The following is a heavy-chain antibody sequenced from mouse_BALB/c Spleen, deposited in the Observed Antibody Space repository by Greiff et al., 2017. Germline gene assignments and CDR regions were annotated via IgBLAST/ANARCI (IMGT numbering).Heavy chain of an antibody. CDR3: AREWDGAMDY. CDR1: GFTFSSYA. J-gene: IGHJ4*01. Sequence: EVKLEESGGGLVKPGGSLKLSCAASGFTFSSYAMSWVRQTPEKRLEWVASISSGGSTYYPDSVKGRFTISRDNARNILYLQMSSLRSEDTAMYYCAREWDGAMDYWGQGTSVTVSS. D-gene: IGHD4-1*01. V-gene: IGHV5-6-5*01. CDR2: ISSGGST.